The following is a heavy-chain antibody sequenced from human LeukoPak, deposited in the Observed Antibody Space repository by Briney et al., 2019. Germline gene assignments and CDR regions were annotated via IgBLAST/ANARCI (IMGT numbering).Heavy chain of an antibody. CDR1: GFAFSSYA. Sequence: GGSLRLSCAASGFAFSSYAMSWVRQTPGKGLEWVSAISGSGSSTFYADSMKGRLTISRANSKNTLYLQMNSLRAEDTAVYYCAKTSGSGNYYYYYYGLDVWGQGTTVTVSS. CDR2: ISGSGSST. D-gene: IGHD3-10*01. V-gene: IGHV3-23*01. CDR3: AKTSGSGNYYYYYYGLDV. J-gene: IGHJ6*02.